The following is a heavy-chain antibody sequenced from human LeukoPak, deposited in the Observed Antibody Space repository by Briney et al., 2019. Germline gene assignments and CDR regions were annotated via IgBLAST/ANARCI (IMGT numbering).Heavy chain of an antibody. D-gene: IGHD2-15*01. CDR2: ISAYNGNT. CDR1: GYTFTSYG. J-gene: IGHJ3*02. V-gene: IGHV1-18*01. CDR3: ARVGSCSGGSCYSGVSAFDI. Sequence: ASVKVSCKASGYTFTSYGISWVRQAPGQGLEWMGWISAYNGNTNYAQKLQGRVTMTTDTSTSTAYMELRSLSSDDTAVYYCARVGSCSGGSCYSGVSAFDIWGQGTMVTVSS.